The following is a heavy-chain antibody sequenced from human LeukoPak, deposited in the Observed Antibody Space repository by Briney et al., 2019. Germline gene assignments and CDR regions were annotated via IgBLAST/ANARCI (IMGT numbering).Heavy chain of an antibody. CDR2: IKQDGSEK. Sequence: GGSLRLSCAASGFTFSSYWMSWVRQAPGKGLEWVANIKQDGSEKYYVDSVKDRFTISRDNSKNTLYLQMNSLRAEDTAVYYCAKDQPDYYGPGWFDPWGQGTLVTVSS. J-gene: IGHJ5*02. D-gene: IGHD3-10*01. V-gene: IGHV3-7*03. CDR1: GFTFSSYW. CDR3: AKDQPDYYGPGWFDP.